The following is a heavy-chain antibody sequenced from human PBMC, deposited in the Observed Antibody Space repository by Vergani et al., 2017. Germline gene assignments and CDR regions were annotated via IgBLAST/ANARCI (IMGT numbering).Heavy chain of an antibody. Sequence: QVQLVQSGAEVKKPGSSVKVSCKASGGTFSSYTISWVRQAPGQGLEWMGRIIPILGIANYAQKFQGRVTITADKSTSTAYMELSSLRSEDTAVYYCARNSAYDQEALDYWGQGTLVTVSS. V-gene: IGHV1-69*02. CDR2: IIPILGIA. CDR1: GGTFSSYT. D-gene: IGHD5-12*01. CDR3: ARNSAYDQEALDY. J-gene: IGHJ4*02.